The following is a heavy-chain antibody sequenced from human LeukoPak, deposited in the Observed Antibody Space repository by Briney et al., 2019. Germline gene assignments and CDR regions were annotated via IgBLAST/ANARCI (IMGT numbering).Heavy chain of an antibody. CDR1: GFTFSNYA. CDR2: ISSNGDRT. Sequence: GGSLRLSCAASGFTFSNYAMHWVRQAPGKGLEYVSAISSNGDRTNYANSVKGRFTISRDNSKNTLYLQMGSLRAEDMAVYYWARGSRIHDDFSGYYHYLGQGTLVTVSS. CDR3: ARGSRIHDDFSGYYHY. J-gene: IGHJ4*02. V-gene: IGHV3-64*01. D-gene: IGHD3-22*01.